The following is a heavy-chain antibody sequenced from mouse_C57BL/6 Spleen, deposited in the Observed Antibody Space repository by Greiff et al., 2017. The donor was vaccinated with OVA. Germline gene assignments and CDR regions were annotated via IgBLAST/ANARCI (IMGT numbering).Heavy chain of an antibody. J-gene: IGHJ2*01. CDR1: GYTFTSYW. CDR2: IYPGSGST. D-gene: IGHD4-1*01. CDR3: AREGVLGRGYFDY. Sequence: VQLQQSGAELVKPGASVKMSCKASGYTFTSYWITWVKQRPGQGLEWIGDIYPGSGSTNYNEKFKSKATLTVDTSSSTAYMQLRSLTSYDSAVYYCAREGVLGRGYFDYWGQGTTLTVSS. V-gene: IGHV1-55*01.